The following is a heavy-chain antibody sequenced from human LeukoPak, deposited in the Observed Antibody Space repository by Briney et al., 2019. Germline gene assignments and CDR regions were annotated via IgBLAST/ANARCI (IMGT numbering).Heavy chain of an antibody. J-gene: IGHJ4*02. V-gene: IGHV3-48*03. CDR3: ARDNLDTAMAVDY. CDR1: GFTFSSYE. Sequence: GGSLRLSCAVSGFTFSSYEMNWVRQAPGKGLEWVSRISSGGYTIYYADFVKGRFTISRDNAKNSLYLQMNSLRVEDTAVYYCARDNLDTAMAVDYWGQGTLVTVSS. D-gene: IGHD5-18*01. CDR2: ISSGGYTI.